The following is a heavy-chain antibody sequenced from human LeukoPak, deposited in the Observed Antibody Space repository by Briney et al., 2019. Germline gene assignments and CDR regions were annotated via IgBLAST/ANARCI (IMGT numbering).Heavy chain of an antibody. CDR2: IYYSGST. D-gene: IGHD1-7*01. V-gene: IGHV4-31*03. CDR1: GGSISSGGYY. Sequence: SQTLSLTCTVSGGSISSGGYYWSWIRQHPGKGLEWIGYIYYSGSTYHNPSLKSRVTISVDTSKNQFSLKLSSVTAADTAVYYCARDLTGTTDRYYYYMDVWGKGTTVTVSS. CDR3: ARDLTGTTDRYYYYMDV. J-gene: IGHJ6*03.